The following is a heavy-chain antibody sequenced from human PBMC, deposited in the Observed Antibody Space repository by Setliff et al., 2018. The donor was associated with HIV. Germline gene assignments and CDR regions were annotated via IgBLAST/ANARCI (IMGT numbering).Heavy chain of an antibody. CDR1: GGSFSGYS. CDR2: MNHSEH. J-gene: IGHJ4*02. CDR3: ARGREWTHLDY. Sequence: SETLSLTCAVYGGSFSGYSWTWIRQSPGKGLEWIGEMNHSEHYYNPTLKSRVTMSVDTSKNHFSLKLSSVTAADTAVFYCARGREWTHLDYWGQGTLVTVSS. V-gene: IGHV4-34*01. D-gene: IGHD3-3*01.